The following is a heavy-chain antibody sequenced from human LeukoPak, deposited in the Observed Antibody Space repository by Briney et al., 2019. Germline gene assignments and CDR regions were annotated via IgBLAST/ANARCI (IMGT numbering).Heavy chain of an antibody. D-gene: IGHD5-24*01. Sequence: PGGSLRLSCTASEFTVSRNYMLWVRQAPGKGLEWASLIFSNGDTHYADSVKGRFTISRDTSKNTVSLQMNSLRVEDTAMYYCTRHQMNYWGQGTLLTVSS. CDR1: EFTVSRNY. V-gene: IGHV3-53*01. J-gene: IGHJ4*02. CDR3: TRHQMNY. CDR2: IFSNGDT.